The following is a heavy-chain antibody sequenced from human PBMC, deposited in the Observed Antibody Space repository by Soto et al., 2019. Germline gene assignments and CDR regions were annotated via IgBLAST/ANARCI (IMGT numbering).Heavy chain of an antibody. CDR1: GFTFSNYA. J-gene: IGHJ4*02. CDR2: ISGGSGDST. V-gene: IGHV3-23*01. Sequence: GGSLRLSCAASGFTFSNYAMNWVRQAPAKGLEWVSGISGGSGDSTFYADSVKGRFTISRDNSKNTLHLQMNSLRTEDTAVYYCAKNQPSWATRAAFDYWGQGIMVTVSS. CDR3: AKNQPSWATRAAFDY. D-gene: IGHD2-2*01.